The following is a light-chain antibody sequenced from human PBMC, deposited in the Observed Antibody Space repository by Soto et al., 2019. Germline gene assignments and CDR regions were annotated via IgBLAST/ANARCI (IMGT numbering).Light chain of an antibody. CDR3: QQSYSTLPIT. CDR1: QSISSY. J-gene: IGKJ5*01. Sequence: DIQMTRSPSSLCASVGDRVTITCRASQSISSYLNWYQQKPGKAPKLLIYAASSLQSGVPSRFSGSGSGTDFTLTISSLQPEDFATYYCQQSYSTLPITFGQGTRLEIK. CDR2: AAS. V-gene: IGKV1-39*01.